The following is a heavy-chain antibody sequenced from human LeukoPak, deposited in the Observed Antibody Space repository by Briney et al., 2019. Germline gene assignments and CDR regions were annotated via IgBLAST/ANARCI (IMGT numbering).Heavy chain of an antibody. CDR3: ARDGHTSGYYYMDV. V-gene: IGHV1-2*06. CDR2: IDPNSGGT. J-gene: IGHJ6*03. Sequence: ASVKVSCKASGYTFTGYYLHWVRQAPGQGLEWMGRIDPNSGGTNYAQTFQGRVTMTGDTSISTTYLELTRLRSGDTAVYYCARDGHTSGYYYMDVWGKGTTVIVSS. D-gene: IGHD3-10*01. CDR1: GYTFTGYY.